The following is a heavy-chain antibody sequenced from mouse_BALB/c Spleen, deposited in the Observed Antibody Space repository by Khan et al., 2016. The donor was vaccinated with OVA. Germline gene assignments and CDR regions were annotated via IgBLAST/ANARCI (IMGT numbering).Heavy chain of an antibody. V-gene: IGHV1-4*01. CDR2: INPRTSYT. Sequence: VQLQESGAELARPGASVKMSCRASGYTFTSNTMHWVKQRPGQGLEWIGYINPRTSYTNYIQKFKDKATLTADKSSSTTYMQLSSLTFEDSAVYYSARRTTGYAMDYWGQGTSVTVSS. D-gene: IGHD2-14*01. CDR1: GYTFTSNT. CDR3: ARRTTGYAMDY. J-gene: IGHJ4*01.